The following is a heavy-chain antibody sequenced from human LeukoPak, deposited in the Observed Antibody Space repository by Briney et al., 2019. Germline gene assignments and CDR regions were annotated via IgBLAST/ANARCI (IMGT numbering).Heavy chain of an antibody. Sequence: TLSFTCTVSGGSISSGGYYWSWIRQHPGKGLEWIGYIYYSGSTYYNPSLKSRVTISIDTSKNQFSLKLSSVTAADTAVYYCARVTQGSSSFFDYWGQGTLVTVSS. D-gene: IGHD6-6*01. J-gene: IGHJ4*02. CDR1: GGSISSGGYY. CDR2: IYYSGST. V-gene: IGHV4-31*03. CDR3: ARVTQGSSSFFDY.